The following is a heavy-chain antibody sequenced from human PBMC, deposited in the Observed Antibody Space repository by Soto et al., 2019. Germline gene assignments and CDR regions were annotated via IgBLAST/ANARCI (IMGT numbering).Heavy chain of an antibody. CDR2: ITGSGTTT. V-gene: IGHV3-23*01. CDR3: AKAVRNRVGAKLYYFDY. D-gene: IGHD1-26*01. Sequence: PGGSLRLSCAASGFSFNGFTFSFYAMTWVRQAPGKGLEWVSAITGSGTTTYYADSVKGRFTISRDNSKNTLYLEMNSLRAEDMAIYYCAKAVRNRVGAKLYYFDYWGQGALVTVSS. CDR1: GFSFNGFTFSFYA. J-gene: IGHJ4*02.